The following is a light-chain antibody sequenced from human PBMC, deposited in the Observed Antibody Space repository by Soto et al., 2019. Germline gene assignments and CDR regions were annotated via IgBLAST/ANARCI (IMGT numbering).Light chain of an antibody. CDR2: WAS. J-gene: IGKJ2*01. CDR1: QSVLYSSNHKNC. V-gene: IGKV4-1*01. Sequence: DIVVTQSPGSLAVSLGERATINCKSIQSVLYSSNHKNCLAWYQQKPEEPPKLLIYWASTRDSGVPERFSVSGYGTDFTLAISGLQSEAVAVYYCQQYYGVQYSFEQGTKMEIK. CDR3: QQYYGVQYS.